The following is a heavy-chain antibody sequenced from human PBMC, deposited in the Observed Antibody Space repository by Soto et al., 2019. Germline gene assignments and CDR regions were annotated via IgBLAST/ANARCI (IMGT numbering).Heavy chain of an antibody. Sequence: PGGSLRLSCSASGFTFSSDAMHWVRQAPGKGLEWVAVISYDGSNKYYADSVKGRFTISRDNSKNTLYLQMNSLRAEDTAVYYCAREWDNSYGYGPRPFDYWGQGTLVTVSS. D-gene: IGHD5-18*01. CDR3: AREWDNSYGYGPRPFDY. J-gene: IGHJ4*02. CDR1: GFTFSSDA. V-gene: IGHV3-30-3*01. CDR2: ISYDGSNK.